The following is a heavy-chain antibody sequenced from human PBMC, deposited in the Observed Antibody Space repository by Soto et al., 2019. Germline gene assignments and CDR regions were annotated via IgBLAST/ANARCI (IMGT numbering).Heavy chain of an antibody. CDR3: AKVTKRAAAGRYEYYKYGMDV. Sequence: GGSLRLSCAAAGFAFSTYAMTWVRQAPGKGLEWVSVISGSGGSSYYAASVKGRFTISRDNSKNTLFLQMNGLRAEDTAVYYCAKVTKRAAAGRYEYYKYGMDVWGQGTTVTAP. CDR2: ISGSGGSS. D-gene: IGHD6-13*01. J-gene: IGHJ6*02. V-gene: IGHV3-23*01. CDR1: GFAFSTYA.